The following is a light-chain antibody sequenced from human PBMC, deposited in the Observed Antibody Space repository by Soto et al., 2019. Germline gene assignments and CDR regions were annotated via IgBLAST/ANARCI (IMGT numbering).Light chain of an antibody. V-gene: IGKV1-39*01. CDR1: QSISTS. J-gene: IGKJ5*01. Sequence: DIQMTQSLSTLSASVGDIFTVTCLSSQSISTSLAWYQQKPGKAPKLLIYAASSLQSGVPSRFSGSGSGTDFTLTISSLQPEDFATYYCQQSYSTRSITFGQGTRLEIK. CDR2: AAS. CDR3: QQSYSTRSIT.